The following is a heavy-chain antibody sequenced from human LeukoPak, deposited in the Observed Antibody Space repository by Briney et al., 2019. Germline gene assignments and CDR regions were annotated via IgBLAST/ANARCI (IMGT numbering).Heavy chain of an antibody. Sequence: GGSLRLSCAASGFTFSNYAMSWVRQAPGKGLEWVAVISYDGSNKYYADSVKGRFTISRDNSKNTLYLQMNSLRAEDTAVYYCARAARGDYYDSSGYPPFDYWGQGTLVTVSS. CDR1: GFTFSNYA. CDR3: ARAARGDYYDSSGYPPFDY. D-gene: IGHD3-22*01. CDR2: ISYDGSNK. V-gene: IGHV3-30-3*01. J-gene: IGHJ4*02.